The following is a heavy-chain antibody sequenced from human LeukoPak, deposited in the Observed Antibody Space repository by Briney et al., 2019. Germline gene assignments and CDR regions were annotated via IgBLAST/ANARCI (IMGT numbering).Heavy chain of an antibody. J-gene: IGHJ4*02. CDR1: GGSISSDSYY. Sequence: SETLSLTCTVSGGSISSDSYYWSWIRQPAGKGLEWIGRIYTSGSTNYNPSLKSRVTISVDTSKNQFSLKLSSVTAADTAVYYCARAVYGDYVDYWGQGTLVTVSS. CDR2: IYTSGST. V-gene: IGHV4-61*02. CDR3: ARAVYGDYVDY. D-gene: IGHD4-17*01.